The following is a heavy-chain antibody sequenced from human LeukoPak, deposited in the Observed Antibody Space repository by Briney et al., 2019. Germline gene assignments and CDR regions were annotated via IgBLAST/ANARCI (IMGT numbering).Heavy chain of an antibody. D-gene: IGHD1-1*01. V-gene: IGHV3-21*01. CDR3: ARALTTLTYEGY. CDR1: GFTFSSYT. Sequence: KAGGSLRLSCAASGFTFSSYTMHWIRQAPGKGLEWVSSISGSNSYIFYADSVKGRFTVSRDNAKDSLYLQMNSLSAEDTAVYYCARALTTLTYEGYWGQGTLVTVSS. CDR2: ISGSNSYI. J-gene: IGHJ4*02.